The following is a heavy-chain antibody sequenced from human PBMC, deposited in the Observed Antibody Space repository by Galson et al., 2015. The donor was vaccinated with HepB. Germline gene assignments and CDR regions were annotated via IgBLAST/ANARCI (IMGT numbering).Heavy chain of an antibody. Sequence: SVKVSCKASGGTFSSYAISWVRQAPGQGLEWMGRINPILGIANYAQKFQGRVTITADKSTSTAYMELSSLRSEDTAVYYCARVAVAGTFDYWGQGTLVTVSS. D-gene: IGHD6-19*01. J-gene: IGHJ4*02. CDR3: ARVAVAGTFDY. CDR2: INPILGIA. V-gene: IGHV1-69*04. CDR1: GGTFSSYA.